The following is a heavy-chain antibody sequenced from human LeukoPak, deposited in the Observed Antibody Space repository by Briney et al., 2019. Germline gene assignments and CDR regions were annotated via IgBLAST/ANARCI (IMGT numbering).Heavy chain of an antibody. CDR2: ISAYNGNT. V-gene: IGHV1-18*01. Sequence: ASVKVSCKASGYTFTSYGISWVRQAPGQGLEWMGWISAYNGNTNYAQKLQGRVTMTTDTSTSTAYMELSSLRSEDTAVYYCAGQPLGRPREYYFYYWGQGTLVTVSS. CDR1: GYTFTSYG. CDR3: AGQPLGRPREYYFYY. J-gene: IGHJ4*02. D-gene: IGHD6-13*01.